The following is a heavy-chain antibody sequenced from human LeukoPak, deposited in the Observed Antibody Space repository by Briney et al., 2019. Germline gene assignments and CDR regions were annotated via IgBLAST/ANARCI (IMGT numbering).Heavy chain of an antibody. J-gene: IGHJ4*02. CDR3: ARSADHDYVWGSYSYYFDY. CDR1: GGSFSGYY. D-gene: IGHD3-16*01. CDR2: INHSGST. V-gene: IGHV4-34*01. Sequence: PSETLSLTCAVYGGSFSGYYWSWIRQPPGKGLEWIGEINHSGSTNYNPSLKSRVTISVDTSKNQFSLKLSSVTAADTAVYYCARSADHDYVWGSYSYYFDYWGQGTLVTISS.